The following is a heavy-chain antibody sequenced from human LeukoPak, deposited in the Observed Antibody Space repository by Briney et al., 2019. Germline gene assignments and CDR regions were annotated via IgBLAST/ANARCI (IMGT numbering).Heavy chain of an antibody. V-gene: IGHV4-59*01. CDR1: GGSISSYY. CDR3: ATDGSGSYNPPYYYYYGMDV. J-gene: IGHJ6*02. D-gene: IGHD3-10*01. CDR2: IYYSGST. Sequence: SETLSLTCTVSGGSISSYYWSWTRQPPGKGLEWIAYIYYSGSTSYNPSLKSRVTISVDTSKNQFSLKLSSVTAADTAVYYCATDGSGSYNPPYYYYYGMDVWGQGTTVTVSS.